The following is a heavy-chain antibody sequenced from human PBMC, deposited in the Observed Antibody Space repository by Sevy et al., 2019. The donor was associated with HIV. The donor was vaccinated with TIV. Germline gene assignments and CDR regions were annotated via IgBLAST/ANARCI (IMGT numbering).Heavy chain of an antibody. V-gene: IGHV3-23*01. D-gene: IGHD3-16*01. CDR3: AKPRGSFYFDY. CDR1: AFSFNTYA. Sequence: GGSLRLSCAASAFSFNTYAMSWVRRAPGKGLEWVSTIRGRGDSTFYSDSVKGRFTISRDNSRNTLYLQMNSLRAEDTAVYYCAKPRGSFYFDYWGQGTLVTVSS. J-gene: IGHJ4*02. CDR2: IRGRGDST.